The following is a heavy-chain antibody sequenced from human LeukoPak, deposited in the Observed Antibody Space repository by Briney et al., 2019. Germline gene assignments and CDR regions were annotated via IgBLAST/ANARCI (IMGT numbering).Heavy chain of an antibody. Sequence: GGSLRLSCAASGFTLSYNGMNWVRQAPGKGLEWVSDISDTGDITYYADSVKGRFTISRDNAKNSLYLQMNSLRAEDTAVYYCARETMVNWGQGTMVTVSS. CDR1: GFTLSYNG. CDR2: ISDTGDIT. V-gene: IGHV3-21*01. J-gene: IGHJ3*01. D-gene: IGHD3-10*01. CDR3: ARETMVN.